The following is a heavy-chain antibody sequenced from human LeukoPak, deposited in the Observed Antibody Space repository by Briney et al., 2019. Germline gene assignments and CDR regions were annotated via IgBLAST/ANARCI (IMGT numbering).Heavy chain of an antibody. CDR2: ISSSSSYI. CDR3: ARAGYYYDSSGYYYYYYMDV. J-gene: IGHJ6*03. V-gene: IGHV3-21*01. Sequence: GGSLRLSCAASGFTFSSYSMNWVRQAPGKGLEGVSSISSSSSYIYYADSVKGRFTISRDNAKNSLYLQMNSLRAEDTAVYYCARAGYYYDSSGYYYYYYMDVWGKGTTVTVSS. D-gene: IGHD3-22*01. CDR1: GFTFSSYS.